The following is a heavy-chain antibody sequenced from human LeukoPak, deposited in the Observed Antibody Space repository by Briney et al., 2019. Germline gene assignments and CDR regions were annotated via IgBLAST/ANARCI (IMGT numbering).Heavy chain of an antibody. CDR2: IHTNGNT. CDR3: ASSRTAASSNWFNP. V-gene: IGHV3-53*01. CDR1: GLTVSSNY. J-gene: IGHJ5*02. D-gene: IGHD6-13*01. Sequence: GGSLRLSCAASGLTVSSNYMTWVRQAPGKGLEWVSIIHTNGNTYYADSVEGRFTISRDNSKNTLYLQMNSLRTEDRAVYYCASSRTAASSNWFNPWGQGTLVTVSS.